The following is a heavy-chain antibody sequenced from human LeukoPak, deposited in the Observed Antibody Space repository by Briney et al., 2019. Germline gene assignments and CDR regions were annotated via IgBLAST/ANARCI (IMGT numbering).Heavy chain of an antibody. CDR3: ARLGGFGGSYYYNY. D-gene: IGHD1-26*01. CDR2: INHSGST. CDR1: GGSFSGYY. J-gene: IGHJ4*02. V-gene: IGHV4-34*01. Sequence: SETLSLTCAVNGGSFSGYYWSWIRQPPGKGLEWIGEINHSGSTNYNPSLKSRVTISVDTSKNQFSLKLSSVTAADTAVYYCARLGGFGGSYYYNYWGQGTLVTVSS.